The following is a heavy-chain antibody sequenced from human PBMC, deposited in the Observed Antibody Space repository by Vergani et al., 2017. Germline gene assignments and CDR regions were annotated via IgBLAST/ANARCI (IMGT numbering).Heavy chain of an antibody. Sequence: EVQLVESGGGLVKPGESLRISCKGSGYSFTSYWISWVRQMPGKGLEWMGRIDPSDSYTNYSPSFQGHVTISADKSISTAYLQWSSLKAADTAMYYCARTPITMVRGVITYFDYWGQGTLVTVSS. CDR1: GYSFTSYW. CDR2: IDPSDSYT. V-gene: IGHV5-10-1*01. J-gene: IGHJ4*02. CDR3: ARTPITMVRGVITYFDY. D-gene: IGHD3-10*01.